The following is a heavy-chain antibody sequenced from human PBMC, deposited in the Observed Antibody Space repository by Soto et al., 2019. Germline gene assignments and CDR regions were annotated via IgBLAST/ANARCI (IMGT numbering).Heavy chain of an antibody. CDR3: GREGGYYGSGSYYYDY. J-gene: IGHJ4*02. D-gene: IGHD3-10*01. V-gene: IGHV3-30-3*01. CDR1: GFTFSSYA. Sequence: GGSLRLSCAASGFTFSSYAMHGVRQAPGKGLEWVAVISYDGSNKYCADSVKGRFTISRDNSKNTLYLQMNSLRAEDTAVYYCGREGGYYGSGSYYYDYWGQGTLVTVSS. CDR2: ISYDGSNK.